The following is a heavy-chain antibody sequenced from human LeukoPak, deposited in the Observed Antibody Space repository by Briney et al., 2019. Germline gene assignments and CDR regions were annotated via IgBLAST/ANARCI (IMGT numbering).Heavy chain of an antibody. D-gene: IGHD6-13*01. CDR3: ARTTYSSPMGFDY. CDR1: GGSISSGGYY. CDR2: IYYSGST. V-gene: IGHV4-30-4*08. Sequence: SETLSLTCTVSGGSISSGGYYWSWIRQPPGKGLEWIGYIYYSGSTYYNPSLKSRVTISVDTSKNQFSLKLSSVTAADTAVYYCARTTYSSPMGFDYWGQRTLVTVSS. J-gene: IGHJ4*02.